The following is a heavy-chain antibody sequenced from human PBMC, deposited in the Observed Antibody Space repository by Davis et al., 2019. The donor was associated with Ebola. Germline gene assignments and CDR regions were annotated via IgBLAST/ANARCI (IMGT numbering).Heavy chain of an antibody. D-gene: IGHD2-15*01. CDR1: GFTFRTYW. J-gene: IGHJ6*02. CDR2: IKEDGSEK. CDR3: ARERVTCGGGSCYYAGLDV. V-gene: IGHV3-7*03. Sequence: GECLKISCAASGFTFRTYWMSWVRQAPGKGLEWVANIKEDGSEKFYVDSLKGRFAISRDNAKNSLFLQINSLGAEDTAVYYCARERVTCGGGSCYYAGLDVWGQGTTVTVSS.